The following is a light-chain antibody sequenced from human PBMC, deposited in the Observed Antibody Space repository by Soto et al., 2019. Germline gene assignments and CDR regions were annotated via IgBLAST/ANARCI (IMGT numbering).Light chain of an antibody. CDR1: SSDVGSYNY. CDR2: QVT. CDR3: SSYRSSSTYV. J-gene: IGLJ1*01. V-gene: IGLV2-14*01. Sequence: QSALTQPASVSGSPGQSITISCTGTSSDVGSYNYVSWHQQHPGQAPKLMIYQVTNRASGVPDRFSASKSGNTGSLTISGLQAGDEADYYCSSYRSSSTYVFGTGTKLTVL.